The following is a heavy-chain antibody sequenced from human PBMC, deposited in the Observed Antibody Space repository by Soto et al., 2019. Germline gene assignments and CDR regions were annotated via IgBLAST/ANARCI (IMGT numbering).Heavy chain of an antibody. D-gene: IGHD4-17*01. CDR2: ISYDGNNK. CDR3: ARGPSYSDSYFDH. Sequence: PGGSLRLSCAASECTFSNYAMHWVRQAPGKGLQWLAVISYDGNNKYYADSVEGRFTISRDNSKNTVYLQMNSLRLEDTAVYYCARGPSYSDSYFDHWGQGTLVTVS. V-gene: IGHV3-30*03. CDR1: ECTFSNYA. J-gene: IGHJ4*02.